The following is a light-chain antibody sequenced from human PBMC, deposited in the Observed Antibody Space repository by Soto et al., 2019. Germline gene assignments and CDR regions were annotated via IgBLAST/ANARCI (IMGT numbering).Light chain of an antibody. CDR2: DVS. Sequence: QSALTQPASVSGSPGQSITISCTGTSSDVGGYNYVSWYQQHPGKAPKLMIYDVSNRPSGVSNRFSGSKSGNTASLTISGLQADDEADYYCSSYTSSNTLVFGTGTKLTVL. CDR3: SSYTSSNTLV. J-gene: IGLJ1*01. V-gene: IGLV2-14*01. CDR1: SSDVGGYNY.